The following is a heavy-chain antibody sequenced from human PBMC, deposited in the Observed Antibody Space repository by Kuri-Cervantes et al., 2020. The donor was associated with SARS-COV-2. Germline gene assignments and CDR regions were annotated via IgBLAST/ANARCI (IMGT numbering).Heavy chain of an antibody. CDR2: INSDVSSA. CDR3: ARDRYDFLSGYYGGLDY. V-gene: IGHV3-74*01. D-gene: IGHD3-3*01. CDR1: GFTFSSYW. Sequence: GGSLRLSCAASGFTFSSYWMHWVRQAPGKGPVWVSRINSDVSSASYADSVKGRFTISRDNAKNTLYLQMNSLRAEDTAVYYCARDRYDFLSGYYGGLDYWGQGTLVTVSS. J-gene: IGHJ4*02.